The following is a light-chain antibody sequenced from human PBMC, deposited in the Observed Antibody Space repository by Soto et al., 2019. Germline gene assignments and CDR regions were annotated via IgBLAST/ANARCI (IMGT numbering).Light chain of an antibody. J-gene: IGLJ1*01. CDR2: RNN. V-gene: IGLV1-47*01. CDR1: SSNIGTNY. CDR3: EAWDASLSGLV. Sequence: QSVLTQPPSASGTPGQRVIISCSGSSSNIGTNYVYWYQQLPGTAPKFLIYRNNQRPSGLPDRFSASESGTSASLALSVFRSEDDADYYCEAWDASLSGLVFGTWPKVTVL.